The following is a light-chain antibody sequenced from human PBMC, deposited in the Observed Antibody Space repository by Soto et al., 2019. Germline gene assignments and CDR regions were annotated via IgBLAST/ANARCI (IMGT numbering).Light chain of an antibody. V-gene: IGKV3-15*01. Sequence: EIIMTQSPATLSVSPGERATLSCRASQSVSSNLAWYQQKPGQAPRLLIYGVSTRATGIPARFSGSGSGTEFTLIIISLQSEDFAVYYCHQYNNWPPDTFGQGTKLEIK. CDR2: GVS. J-gene: IGKJ2*01. CDR1: QSVSSN. CDR3: HQYNNWPPDT.